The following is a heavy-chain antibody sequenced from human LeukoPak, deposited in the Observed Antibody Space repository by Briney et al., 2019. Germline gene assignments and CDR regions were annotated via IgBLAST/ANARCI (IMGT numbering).Heavy chain of an antibody. CDR1: GGSFSGYY. Sequence: PSETLSLTCAVYGGSFSGYYWSWIRQPPGKGLEWIGEVNHSGSTNYNPSLKSRVTISVDTSKNQFSLKLSSVTAADTAVYYCARLMRPFDYWGQGTLVTVSS. CDR2: VNHSGST. CDR3: ARLMRPFDY. D-gene: IGHD3-16*01. V-gene: IGHV4-34*01. J-gene: IGHJ4*02.